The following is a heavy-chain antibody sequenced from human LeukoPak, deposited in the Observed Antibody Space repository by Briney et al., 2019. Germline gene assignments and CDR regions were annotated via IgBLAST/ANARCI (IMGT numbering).Heavy chain of an antibody. V-gene: IGHV4-59*01. J-gene: IGHJ4*02. D-gene: IGHD3-22*01. CDR2: IYYSGST. CDR1: GGSISSYY. CDR3: ARSSESYDSSGYYSYYFDY. Sequence: SETLSLTCTVSGGSISSYYWSWIRQPPGKGLEWIGYIYYSGSTNYNPSLKSRVTISVDTSKNQFSLKLSSVTAADTAVYYCARSSESYDSSGYYSYYFDYWGQGTLVTVSS.